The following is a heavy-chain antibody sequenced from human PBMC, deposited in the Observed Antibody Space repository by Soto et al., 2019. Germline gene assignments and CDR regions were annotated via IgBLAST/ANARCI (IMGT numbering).Heavy chain of an antibody. D-gene: IGHD3-22*01. J-gene: IGHJ4*02. V-gene: IGHV3-64D*06. CDR3: VIPNYYDTSGYYGPQEMWGY. CDR1: GFTFSTYT. CDR2: IRSNGGST. Sequence: GGSLRLSCSTSGFTFSTYTMHWVRQAPGKGLEYVSAIRSNGGSTYYADSVKGRFTISRDNSKDTLYLQMSSLRPEDTAVYYCVIPNYYDTSGYYGPQEMWGYWGQGTLVTVSS.